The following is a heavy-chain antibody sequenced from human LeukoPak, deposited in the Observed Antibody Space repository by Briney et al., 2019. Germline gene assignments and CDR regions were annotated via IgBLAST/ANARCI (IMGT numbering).Heavy chain of an antibody. D-gene: IGHD1-26*01. Sequence: PGGSLRLSCAASGFTFSGSAMHWVRQASGKGLEWVGRIRSKANSYATAYAASVKGRFTISRDDSKNTAYLQMNSLKTEDTAVYYCTRVRVGVGATYYYYMDVWGKGTTVTVSS. CDR2: IRSKANSYAT. V-gene: IGHV3-73*01. CDR3: TRVRVGVGATYYYYMDV. CDR1: GFTFSGSA. J-gene: IGHJ6*03.